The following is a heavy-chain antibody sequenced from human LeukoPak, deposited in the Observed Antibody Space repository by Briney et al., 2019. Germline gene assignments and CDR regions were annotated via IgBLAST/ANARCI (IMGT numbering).Heavy chain of an antibody. CDR3: AKETVRYRGGYYEPYFDY. V-gene: IGHV1-18*01. CDR2: ISAYNGNT. CDR1: GYTFTSYG. D-gene: IGHD3-22*01. Sequence: ASVKVSCKASGYTFTSYGISWVRQAPGQGLEWMGWISAYNGNTNYAQKLQGRVTMTTDTSTSTAYMELRSLRSDDTAVYYCAKETVRYRGGYYEPYFDYWGQGTLVTVSS. J-gene: IGHJ4*02.